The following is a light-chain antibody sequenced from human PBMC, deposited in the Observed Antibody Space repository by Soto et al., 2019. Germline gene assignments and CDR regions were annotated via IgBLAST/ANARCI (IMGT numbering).Light chain of an antibody. J-gene: IGKJ2*01. CDR3: HQYDDGPYT. CDR1: QSVGNN. V-gene: IGKV3-15*01. Sequence: EIVLTQSPATLSLSPGERATLSCRASQSVGNNLAWYQQIPGQTPRLLIYGASTRATGIPVMFSGSGSGTEFTLTISTLQSEDFAVYYCHQYDDGPYTFGQGTKVDIK. CDR2: GAS.